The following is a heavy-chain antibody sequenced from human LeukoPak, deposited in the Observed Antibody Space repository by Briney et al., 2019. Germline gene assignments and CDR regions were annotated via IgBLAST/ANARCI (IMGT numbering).Heavy chain of an antibody. V-gene: IGHV4-59*01. CDR3: ARACYGDYVGCFDY. D-gene: IGHD4-17*01. Sequence: SETLSLTCAVYGGSFSGYYWSWIRQPPGKGLEWIGYIYYSGSTKSNPSLKSRVTISVDTSKNQFSLRLSSVTAADTAMYYCARACYGDYVGCFDYWGQGTLVTVS. CDR2: IYYSGST. CDR1: GGSFSGYY. J-gene: IGHJ4*02.